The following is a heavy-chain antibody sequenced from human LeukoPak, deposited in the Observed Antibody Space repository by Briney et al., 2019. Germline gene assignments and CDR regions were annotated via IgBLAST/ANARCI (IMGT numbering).Heavy chain of an antibody. CDR1: GGSFSGYY. CDR2: INHSGST. D-gene: IGHD5-18*01. J-gene: IGHJ4*02. Sequence: SETLSLACAVYGGSFSGYYWSWIRQPPGKGLEWIGEINHSGSTNYNPSLKSRVTISVDTSENQFSLKLSSVTAADTAVYYCARGPRRGYSYGYLDYWGQGTLVTVSS. CDR3: ARGPRRGYSYGYLDY. V-gene: IGHV4-34*01.